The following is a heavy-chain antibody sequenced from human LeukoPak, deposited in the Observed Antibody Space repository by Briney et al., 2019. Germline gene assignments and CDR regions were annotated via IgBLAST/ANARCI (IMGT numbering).Heavy chain of an antibody. CDR2: ISAYNGNT. D-gene: IGHD2-2*02. CDR3: ARDYCSSTSCYTGGFDY. J-gene: IGHJ4*02. CDR1: GYTFTSYG. V-gene: IGHV1-18*01. Sequence: GASVKVSCKASGYTFTSYGISWVRQAPGQGLEWMGRISAYNGNTNYAQKLQGRVTMTTDTSTSTAYMELRSLRSDDTAVYYCARDYCSSTSCYTGGFDYWGQGTLVTVSS.